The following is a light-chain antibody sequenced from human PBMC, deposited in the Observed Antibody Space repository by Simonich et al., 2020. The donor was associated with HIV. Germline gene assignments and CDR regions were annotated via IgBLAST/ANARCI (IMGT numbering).Light chain of an antibody. V-gene: IGKV3-15*01. CDR1: QSVSSN. CDR2: GAS. Sequence: EIVMTQSPATLSVSPGDTATLSCRASQSVSSNLAWYQQKPGQAPRLLIYGASTRATGIPAGFSGSGSGTEFTLTISSMQSEDFAVYYCQQYYSTPPAFGGGTKVEIK. J-gene: IGKJ4*01. CDR3: QQYYSTPPA.